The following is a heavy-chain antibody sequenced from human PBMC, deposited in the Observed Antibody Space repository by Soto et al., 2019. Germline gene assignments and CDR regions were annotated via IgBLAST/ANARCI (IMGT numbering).Heavy chain of an antibody. CDR3: ARDYGGNPRSPYGMDV. CDR1: GYTFTSYY. CDR2: MNPNSGNT. D-gene: IGHD4-17*01. J-gene: IGHJ6*02. Sequence: ASVKVSCKSSGYTFTSYYINWVRQATGQGLEWMGWMNPNSGNTGYAQKFQGRVTMTRNTSISTAYMELSSLRSEDTAVYYCARDYGGNPRSPYGMDVWGQGTTVTVSS. V-gene: IGHV1-8*01.